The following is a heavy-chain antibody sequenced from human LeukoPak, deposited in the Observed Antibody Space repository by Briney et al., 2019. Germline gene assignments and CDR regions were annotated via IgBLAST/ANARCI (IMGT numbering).Heavy chain of an antibody. D-gene: IGHD6-13*01. CDR3: ARGVIAAGGNDFDY. CDR2: IYHSGST. Sequence: SETLSLTCIVSGYSISSGYYWGWIRQPPGKGLEWIGSIYHSGSTNYNPSLKGRVTISVDTSKNQFSLKLSSVTAADTAVYYCARGVIAAGGNDFDYWGQGTLVTVSS. CDR1: GYSISSGYY. J-gene: IGHJ4*02. V-gene: IGHV4-38-2*02.